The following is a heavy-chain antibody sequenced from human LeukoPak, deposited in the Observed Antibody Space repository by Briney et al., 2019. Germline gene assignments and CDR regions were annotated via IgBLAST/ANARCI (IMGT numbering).Heavy chain of an antibody. J-gene: IGHJ6*02. CDR2: IVVGSGNT. Sequence: GTSVKVSCKASGFTFTSSTVQWVRQARGQRLEWIGWIVVGSGNTNYAQKFQERVTITRDMSTSTAYMELSSLRSEDTAVYYCAAAGYYEFWSGYSMDVWGQGTTVTVSS. D-gene: IGHD3-3*01. CDR1: GFTFTSST. V-gene: IGHV1-58*01. CDR3: AAAGYYEFWSGYSMDV.